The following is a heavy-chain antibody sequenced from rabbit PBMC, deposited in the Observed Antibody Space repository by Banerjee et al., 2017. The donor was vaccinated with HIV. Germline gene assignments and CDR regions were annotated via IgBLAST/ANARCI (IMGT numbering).Heavy chain of an antibody. Sequence: QSLEESGGDLVKPGASLTLTCTASGFSFSSGYHMYWVRQAPGKGPEWIACIYNGDGSTYYASWAKGRFTISKTSSTTMTLQMTSLTGADTATYFCARAGAAVYRSGHVTAYNLWGPGTLV. D-gene: IGHD4-1*01. J-gene: IGHJ6*01. CDR1: GFSFSSGYH. CDR2: IYNGDGST. CDR3: ARAGAAVYRSGHVTAYNL. V-gene: IGHV1S40*01.